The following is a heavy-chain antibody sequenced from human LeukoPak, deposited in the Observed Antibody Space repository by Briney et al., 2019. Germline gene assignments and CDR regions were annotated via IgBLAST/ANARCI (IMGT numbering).Heavy chain of an antibody. Sequence: QTGGSLRLSCAASEFTFSSYSMNWVRQAPGKGLEWVSYISSSSSTIYYADSVKGRFTISRDNAKNSLYLQMNSLRAEDTAVYYCARDPLSGDPSSSWDFWSGYYTGWFDYWGQGTLVTVSS. CDR1: EFTFSSYS. CDR3: ARDPLSGDPSSSWDFWSGYYTGWFDY. J-gene: IGHJ4*02. CDR2: ISSSSSTI. V-gene: IGHV3-48*01. D-gene: IGHD3-3*01.